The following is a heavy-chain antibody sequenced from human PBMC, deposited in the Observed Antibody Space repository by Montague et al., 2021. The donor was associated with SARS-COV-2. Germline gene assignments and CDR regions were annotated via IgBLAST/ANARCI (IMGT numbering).Heavy chain of an antibody. CDR3: ARRGQVTMFRRVTISAFDI. V-gene: IGHV4-59*08. CDR2: SGST. J-gene: IGHJ3*02. Sequence: SGSTDXNPSLNSRVTISVDQSKNQFSLKLSSVTAADTAVYYCARRGQVTMFRRVTISAFDIGGKGTMV. D-gene: IGHD3-10*01.